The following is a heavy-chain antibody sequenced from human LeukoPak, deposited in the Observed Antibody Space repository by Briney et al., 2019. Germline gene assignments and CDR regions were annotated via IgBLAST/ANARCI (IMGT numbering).Heavy chain of an antibody. D-gene: IGHD3-10*01. J-gene: IGHJ5*02. CDR1: GFSLNNFQ. V-gene: IGHV3-30-3*01. CDR3: MRDYMGWFDP. CDR2: ISLGGSTE. Sequence: GGSLRLSCVASGFSLNNFQMYWVRQAPGKGLEWVSIISLGGSTEFYADSVKGRFTISRDTASNTMHLEMNNLRIEDTAVYYCMRDYMGWFDPWGQGSLVTVSS.